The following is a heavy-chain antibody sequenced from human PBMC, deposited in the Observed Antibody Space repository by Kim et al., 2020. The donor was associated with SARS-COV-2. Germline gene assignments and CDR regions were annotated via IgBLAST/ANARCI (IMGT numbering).Heavy chain of an antibody. CDR1: GFTFSSYG. CDR2: ISYDGSNK. J-gene: IGHJ6*02. D-gene: IGHD2-15*01. V-gene: IGHV3-33*05. CDR3: AREGSGAGSYYYYGMDV. Sequence: GGSLRLSCAASGFTFSSYGMHWVRQAPGKGLEWVAVISYDGSNKYYADSVKGRFTISRDNSKNTLYLQMNSLRAEDTAVYYCAREGSGAGSYYYYGMDVWGQGPTVTVSS.